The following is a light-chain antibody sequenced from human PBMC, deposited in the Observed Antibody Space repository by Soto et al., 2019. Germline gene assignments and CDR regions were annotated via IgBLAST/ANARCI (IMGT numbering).Light chain of an antibody. CDR1: SGHDTYI. CDR3: ETWDSYGRV. Sequence: QPVLTQSSSASASLGSSVKLTCTLSSGHDTYIIAWHQQQPGKAPRYLMKVEATGSYNKESGVPDRFSGFSSGADRFLTISNLQFEDEADYYCETWDSYGRVFGGGTKVTVL. CDR2: VEATGSY. J-gene: IGLJ2*01. V-gene: IGLV4-60*02.